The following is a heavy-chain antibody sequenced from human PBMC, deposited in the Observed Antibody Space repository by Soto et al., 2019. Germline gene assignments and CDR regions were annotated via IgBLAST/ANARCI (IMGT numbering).Heavy chain of an antibody. Sequence: SETLSLTCAVYGGSFSGNYWSWIRQPPGKGLEWIGEINHSGSTNYNPALKSRVTISVDTSKNQFSLKLSSVTAADTAVYYCASSYGDYAFDYWGQGTLVTVSS. D-gene: IGHD4-17*01. J-gene: IGHJ4*02. CDR1: GGSFSGNY. CDR2: INHSGST. CDR3: ASSYGDYAFDY. V-gene: IGHV4-34*01.